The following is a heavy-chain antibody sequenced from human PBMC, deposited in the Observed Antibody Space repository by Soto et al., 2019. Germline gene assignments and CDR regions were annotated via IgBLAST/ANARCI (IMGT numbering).Heavy chain of an antibody. Sequence: PSETLSLTCAVYGGSFSGYYWSWIRQPPGKGLEWIGEINHSGSTNYNPSLKSRVTISVDTSKNQFSLKLSSVTAADTAVYYCARAQPMVRGVVDWYGMDVWGQGTTVTVSS. CDR2: INHSGST. J-gene: IGHJ6*02. CDR3: ARAQPMVRGVVDWYGMDV. V-gene: IGHV4-34*01. CDR1: GGSFSGYY. D-gene: IGHD3-10*01.